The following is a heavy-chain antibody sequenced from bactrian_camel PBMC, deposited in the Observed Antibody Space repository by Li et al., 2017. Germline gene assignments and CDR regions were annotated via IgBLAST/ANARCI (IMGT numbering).Heavy chain of an antibody. D-gene: IGHD6*01. J-gene: IGHJ6*01. CDR1: GFTFSSYW. V-gene: IGHV3S1*01. CDR2: INLSGDST. CDR3: VVVGGSWYRESTFSY. Sequence: HVQLVESGGGLVQPGGSLRLSCSASGFTFSSYWIYWVRQAPGKGLEWVSSINLSGDSTNYANSVKGRFTISRDNAKNTVWLQMHSLKPEDTAVYYCVVVGGSWYRESTFSYWGQGTQVTVS.